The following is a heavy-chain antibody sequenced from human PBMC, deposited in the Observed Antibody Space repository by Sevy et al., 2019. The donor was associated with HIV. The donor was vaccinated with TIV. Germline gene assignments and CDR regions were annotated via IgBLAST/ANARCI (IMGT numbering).Heavy chain of an antibody. CDR1: GFTFSSYS. CDR2: IDSRSSNI. J-gene: IGHJ4*02. V-gene: IGHV3-48*01. Sequence: GGSLRLSCAASGFTFSSYSMNWVRQAPGKGLEWLSYIDSRSSNIYYADSVKGRFTVSRDNAKNSLYVQMNSLRAGDTAVYYCARGKVRFDYWGQGTLVTVSS. CDR3: ARGKVRFDY.